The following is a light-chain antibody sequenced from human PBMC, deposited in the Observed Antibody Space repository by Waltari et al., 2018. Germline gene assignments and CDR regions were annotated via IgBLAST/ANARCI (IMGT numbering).Light chain of an antibody. CDR2: GAS. Sequence: MTQSPGPLSASPGERVTLSCRASQTVSSNLVWYKQIPGQPPRVLIYGASTRATGFPARFSGSGSATEFTLTISSLQSEDFAVYFCQQYNHWPWTFGQGTKVEVK. CDR1: QTVSSN. CDR3: QQYNHWPWT. J-gene: IGKJ1*01. V-gene: IGKV3-15*01.